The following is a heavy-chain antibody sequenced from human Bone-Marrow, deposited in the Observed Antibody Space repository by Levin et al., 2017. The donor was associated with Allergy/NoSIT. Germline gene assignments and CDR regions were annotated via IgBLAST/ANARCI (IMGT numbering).Heavy chain of an antibody. CDR1: GFTFSNAW. Sequence: GGSLRLSCAASGFTFSNAWMSWVRQAPGKGLERVGRVKSKIDGGTTDYSAPVKGRFTILRDGSKNMLYLQMNSLKTEDTAVYYCTTSGSGTSCYNYWGQGTLVTVSS. CDR2: VKSKIDGGTT. J-gene: IGHJ4*02. V-gene: IGHV3-15*01. CDR3: TTSGSGTSCYNY. D-gene: IGHD2-2*02.